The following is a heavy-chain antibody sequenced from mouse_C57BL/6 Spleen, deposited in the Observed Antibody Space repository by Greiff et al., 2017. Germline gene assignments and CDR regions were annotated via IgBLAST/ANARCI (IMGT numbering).Heavy chain of an antibody. V-gene: IGHV1-53*01. CDR2: INPSNGGT. D-gene: IGHD1-1*01. J-gene: IGHJ2*01. Sequence: VQLLQPGTELVKPGASVKLSCTASGYTFTSYWMHWVQQTPGQGLEWIGKINPSNGGTNYNEKVKSKATMTVDKSSSTAYMQLSSLTSEDSAVYYCARGRMTAVENGGKGTTLTVSS. CDR1: GYTFTSYW. CDR3: ARGRMTAVEN.